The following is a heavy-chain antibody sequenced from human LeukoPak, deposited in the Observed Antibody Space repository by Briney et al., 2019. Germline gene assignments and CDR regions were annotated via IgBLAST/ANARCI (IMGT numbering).Heavy chain of an antibody. CDR2: IYHSGST. CDR1: GYSISSGYY. D-gene: IGHD6-13*01. Sequence: SETLSLTCTVSGYSISSGYYWGWIRQPPGKGLEWIGSIYHSGSTYYNPSLKSRVTISVDTSKNQFSLKLSSVTAADTAVYFCARAADMDFDYWGQGTLVTVSS. CDR3: ARAADMDFDY. J-gene: IGHJ4*02. V-gene: IGHV4-38-2*02.